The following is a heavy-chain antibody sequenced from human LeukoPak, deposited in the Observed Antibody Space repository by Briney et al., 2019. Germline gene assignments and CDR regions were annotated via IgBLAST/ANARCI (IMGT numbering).Heavy chain of an antibody. Sequence: GGSLRLSCAASGFNFRDHWMDWVRQAPGKGLEWVGHIKTDGSETYYLDSLRGRFSISRDNTNNALYLQMNSLRVEDTAAYYCVKNNGWLHLAQWGQGTLVTVSS. CDR3: VKNNGWLHLAQ. CDR1: GFNFRDHW. CDR2: IKTDGSET. J-gene: IGHJ4*02. V-gene: IGHV3-7*03. D-gene: IGHD6-19*01.